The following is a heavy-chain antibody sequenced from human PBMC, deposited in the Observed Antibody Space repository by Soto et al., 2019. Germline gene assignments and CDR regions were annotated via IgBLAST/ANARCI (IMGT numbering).Heavy chain of an antibody. V-gene: IGHV3-64D*06. D-gene: IGHD3-3*01. Sequence: GGSLGLCWSASGFTFSGYAMHWVRQDAGKGLEYVSAISSNGGSTYYADSLKGRFTISRDNSKNTLYLQMSSLRAEDTAVYYCVKGLFGSSRLSWFDPWGQGTLVTVSS. J-gene: IGHJ5*02. CDR3: VKGLFGSSRLSWFDP. CDR1: GFTFSGYA. CDR2: ISSNGGST.